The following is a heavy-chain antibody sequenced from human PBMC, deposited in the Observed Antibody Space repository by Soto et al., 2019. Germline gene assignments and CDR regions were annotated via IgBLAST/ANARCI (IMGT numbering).Heavy chain of an antibody. CDR1: GYTFTSYG. CDR3: ARDQAMAQFDY. CDR2: ISAYDGNT. Sequence: VKLVQSGAEVKKPGASVKVSCKASGYTFTSYGISWVRQAPGQGLEWMGWISAYDGNTKYAQNLQGRVTMTTDTSTSTAYMELRSLRSDDPAVYYCARDQAMAQFDYWGQGTLVTVSS. J-gene: IGHJ4*02. D-gene: IGHD5-18*01. V-gene: IGHV1-18*01.